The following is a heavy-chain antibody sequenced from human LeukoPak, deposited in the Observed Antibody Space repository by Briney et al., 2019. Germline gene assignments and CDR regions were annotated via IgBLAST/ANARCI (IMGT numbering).Heavy chain of an antibody. V-gene: IGHV4-39*07. D-gene: IGHD3-9*01. Sequence: SETLSLTCTVSSASISSSPYYWAWIRQSPGKGLEWIATISYSGTTYYNPSLKSRVTISVDTSKNQFSLKLSSVTAADTAVYYCARGAPQVLRYFDWLSSYYYYYMDVWGKGTTVTVSS. J-gene: IGHJ6*03. CDR2: ISYSGTT. CDR1: SASISSSPYY. CDR3: ARGAPQVLRYFDWLSSYYYYYMDV.